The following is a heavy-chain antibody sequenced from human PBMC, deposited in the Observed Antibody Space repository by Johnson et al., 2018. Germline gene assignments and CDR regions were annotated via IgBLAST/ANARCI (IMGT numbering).Heavy chain of an antibody. Sequence: EVQLLESGAEVKKPGESLKISSKGSGYSYTTYWIGWVRQMPGKGLEWMGIIYPGDSDTRYSPSFQGQVTISVDKSTSTAYLQGSSLKASDTAMYYCARQGGDCYFYYLDVWGKGTTVTVSS. CDR3: ARQGGDCYFYYLDV. CDR2: IYPGDSDT. J-gene: IGHJ6*03. CDR1: GYSYTTYW. V-gene: IGHV5-51*01. D-gene: IGHD3-16*01.